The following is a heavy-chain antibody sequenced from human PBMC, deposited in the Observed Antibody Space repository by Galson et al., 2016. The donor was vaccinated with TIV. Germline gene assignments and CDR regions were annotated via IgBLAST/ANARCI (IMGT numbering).Heavy chain of an antibody. Sequence: CAISGDSVSSNSAAWNWLRQSPSRGLEWLGRTFYRSKWYNDYAPYVKSRITINPDTSKNQFSLQLNSVTPEDTAVYYCARATPSVFGIIMTLDSWGQGTLLTVSS. CDR2: TFYRSKWYN. V-gene: IGHV6-1*01. D-gene: IGHD3-16*01. CDR3: ARATPSVFGIIMTLDS. J-gene: IGHJ4*02. CDR1: GDSVSSNSAA.